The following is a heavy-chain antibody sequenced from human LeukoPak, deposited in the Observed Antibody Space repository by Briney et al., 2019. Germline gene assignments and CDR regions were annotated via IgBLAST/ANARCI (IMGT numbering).Heavy chain of an antibody. J-gene: IGHJ4*02. CDR1: GGSFSGYY. CDR3: VRGGWYGSFFDY. D-gene: IGHD6-19*01. Sequence: SETLSLTCAVYGGSFSGYYWSWIRQPPGKGLEWIGEINHSGSTNYNPSLKSRVTISVDTSKNQFSLKLSSVTAADTAVYYCVRGGWYGSFFDYWGQGTLVTVSS. V-gene: IGHV4-34*01. CDR2: INHSGST.